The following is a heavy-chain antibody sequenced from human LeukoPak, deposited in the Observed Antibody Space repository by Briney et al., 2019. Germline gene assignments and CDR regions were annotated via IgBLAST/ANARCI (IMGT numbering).Heavy chain of an antibody. Sequence: GGSLRLSCAASGFTFSGSVIHWVRQASGKGLEWVGRIRTKSKHYETEYVESVEGSFTISREDSENTAYLHMSGLKVEDTAVYHCSWVRYDYGAYLFDFWGPGTLVTVSS. V-gene: IGHV3-73*01. D-gene: IGHD4-17*01. CDR3: SWVRYDYGAYLFDF. CDR2: IRTKSKHYET. J-gene: IGHJ4*02. CDR1: GFTFSGSV.